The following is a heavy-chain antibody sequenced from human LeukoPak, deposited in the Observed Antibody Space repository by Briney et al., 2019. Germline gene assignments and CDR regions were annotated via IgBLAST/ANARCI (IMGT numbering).Heavy chain of an antibody. CDR2: IDNSGTVT. CDR1: GFTLSTYA. J-gene: IGHJ4*02. D-gene: IGHD4-17*01. Sequence: PGGSLRLSCSASGFTLSTYAMSWVRQAPGKGLEWVSAIDNSGTVTYYADSVRGRFTISRDNFKNTLSLQMNSLRAEDTAVYHCATTSTVTANFDNWGQGTLVTVSS. CDR3: ATTSTVTANFDN. V-gene: IGHV3-23*05.